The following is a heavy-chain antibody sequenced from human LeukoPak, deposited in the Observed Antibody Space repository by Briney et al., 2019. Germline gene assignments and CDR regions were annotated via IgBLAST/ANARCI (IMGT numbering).Heavy chain of an antibody. V-gene: IGHV1-2*02. CDR3: ARDLYYYDSSGYYPYYFDY. CDR1: GYTFTGYY. Sequence: ASVKVSCKASGYTFTGYYMHWVRQAPGQGLEWMGWINPNSGGTNYAQKLQGRVTMTTDTSTSTAYMELRSLRSDDTAVYYCARDLYYYDSSGYYPYYFDYWGQGTLVTVSS. CDR2: INPNSGGT. J-gene: IGHJ4*02. D-gene: IGHD3-22*01.